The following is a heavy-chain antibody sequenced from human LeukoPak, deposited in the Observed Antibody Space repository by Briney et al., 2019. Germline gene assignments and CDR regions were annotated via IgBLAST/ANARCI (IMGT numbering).Heavy chain of an antibody. D-gene: IGHD3-22*01. J-gene: IGHJ4*02. Sequence: GGSLRLSCAASGFTFSTYALSWVRQAPGKGLEWVSSINGGGDSTNYADSVKGRFTISRDNSKNTLYLQMNSLRAEDTAVYYCARDKGVGYYYDSSGYSYWGQGTLVTVSS. V-gene: IGHV3-23*01. CDR3: ARDKGVGYYYDSSGYSY. CDR2: INGGGDST. CDR1: GFTFSTYA.